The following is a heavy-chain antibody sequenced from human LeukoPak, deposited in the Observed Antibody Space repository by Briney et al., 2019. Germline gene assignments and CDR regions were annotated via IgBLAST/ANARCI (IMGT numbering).Heavy chain of an antibody. CDR1: GFTFSNYA. D-gene: IGHD2-2*01. J-gene: IGHJ4*02. CDR3: ARWRFQLLDY. V-gene: IGHV3-23*01. Sequence: GGSLRLSCAASGFTFSNYAMSWVRQAPGKGLEWVSAISGTGGNTYYADSVKGRFTISRDNSKNTLYLQMNSLRAEDTAVYYCARWRFQLLDYWGQGTLVTVSS. CDR2: ISGTGGNT.